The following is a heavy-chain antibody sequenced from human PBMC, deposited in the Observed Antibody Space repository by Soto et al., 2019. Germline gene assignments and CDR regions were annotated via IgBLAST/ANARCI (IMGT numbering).Heavy chain of an antibody. CDR3: ARVVPIYVLTDSYGYFDL. D-gene: IGHD3-9*01. Sequence: GASVKVSCKASGYTFTNYGISWVRQAPGQGLEWMGWISAYNGNTNYAQKLQGRGTMTTDTSTSTAYMALRSLRSDDTAVYYCARVVPIYVLTDSYGYFDLCARGSLVTVSS. CDR1: GYTFTNYG. CDR2: ISAYNGNT. J-gene: IGHJ2*01. V-gene: IGHV1-18*01.